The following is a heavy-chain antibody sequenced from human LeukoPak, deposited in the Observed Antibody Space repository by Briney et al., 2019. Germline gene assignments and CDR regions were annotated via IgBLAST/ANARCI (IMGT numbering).Heavy chain of an antibody. J-gene: IGHJ4*02. Sequence: NTSETLSLTCTVSGSSISSYYWSWVRQPPGKGLEWIGYIYYSGSTKCNPSLKGRATISVDTSKNQFSLKLSSVTAADTAVYYCARHKDHYDSSGYYSPSDYWGQGTLVTVSS. CDR1: GSSISSYY. CDR3: ARHKDHYDSSGYYSPSDY. D-gene: IGHD3-22*01. V-gene: IGHV4-59*08. CDR2: IYYSGST.